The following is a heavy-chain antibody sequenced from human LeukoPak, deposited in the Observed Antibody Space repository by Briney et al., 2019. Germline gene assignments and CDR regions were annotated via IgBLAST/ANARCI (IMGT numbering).Heavy chain of an antibody. Sequence: GASVKVSCKASGYTFTSYDINWVRQVTGQGLEWMGWMNPNSGNTGYAQKFQGRVTMTRNTSISTAYMELSSLRSEDTAVYYCARGLYSSSWWIHYYYYMDVWGKGTTVTVSS. V-gene: IGHV1-8*01. CDR3: ARGLYSSSWWIHYYYYMDV. D-gene: IGHD6-13*01. CDR1: GYTFTSYD. J-gene: IGHJ6*03. CDR2: MNPNSGNT.